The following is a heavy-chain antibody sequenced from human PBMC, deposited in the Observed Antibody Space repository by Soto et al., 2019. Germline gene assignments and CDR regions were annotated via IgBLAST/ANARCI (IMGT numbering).Heavy chain of an antibody. V-gene: IGHV3-30-3*01. J-gene: IGHJ4*02. D-gene: IGHD5-18*01. Sequence: GGSLRLSCAASGFTFSSYAMHWVRQAPGKGLEWVAVISYDGSNKYYADSVKGRFTISRDNSKNTLYLQMNSLRAEDTAVYYCARDGSLSSYGYRYYFDYWGQGTLVTVSS. CDR3: ARDGSLSSYGYRYYFDY. CDR2: ISYDGSNK. CDR1: GFTFSSYA.